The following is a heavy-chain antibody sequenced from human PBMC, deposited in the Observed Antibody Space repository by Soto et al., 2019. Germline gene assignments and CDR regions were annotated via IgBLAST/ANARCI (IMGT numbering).Heavy chain of an antibody. CDR3: ARDLLGYCTNGVCYPSNYFDY. CDR2: IISDGSST. V-gene: IGHV3-74*01. CDR1: GFTFSSYW. D-gene: IGHD2-8*01. J-gene: IGHJ4*02. Sequence: EVQLVESGGGLVQPGGSLRLSCAASGFTFSSYWMHWVRQAPGKGLVWVSRIISDGSSTSYADSVKGRFTISRDNAKNTLYLQMNSLRAEDTAVYYCARDLLGYCTNGVCYPSNYFDYWGQGTLVTVSS.